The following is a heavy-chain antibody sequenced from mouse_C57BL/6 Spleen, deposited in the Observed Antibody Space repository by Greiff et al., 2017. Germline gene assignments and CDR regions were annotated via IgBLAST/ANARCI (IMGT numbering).Heavy chain of an antibody. CDR1: GYTFTSYW. Sequence: VQLQQSGTVLARPGASVKMSCKTSGYTFTSYWMHWVKQRPGKGLAWIGAIYPGNSDTSYNQKFKGKAKLTAVTSASTAYMELSSLTNEDSAVYYCTNDGYYGFDYWGQGTTLTVSS. CDR3: TNDGYYGFDY. J-gene: IGHJ2*01. D-gene: IGHD2-3*01. V-gene: IGHV1-5*01. CDR2: IYPGNSDT.